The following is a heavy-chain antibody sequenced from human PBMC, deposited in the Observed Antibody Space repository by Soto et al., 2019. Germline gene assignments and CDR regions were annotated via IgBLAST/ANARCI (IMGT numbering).Heavy chain of an antibody. CDR2: IIPIFGTA. CDR3: ARVPPPHIAAAGNPGHVY. V-gene: IGHV1-69*12. Sequence: QVQLVQSGAEVKKPGSSVKVSCKASGGTFSSYAISWVRQAPGQGLEWMGGIIPIFGTANYAQKFQGRVTITADXSTXTXCMELSSLRSEDTAVYYCARVPPPHIAAAGNPGHVYWGQGTLVTVSS. J-gene: IGHJ4*02. CDR1: GGTFSSYA. D-gene: IGHD6-13*01.